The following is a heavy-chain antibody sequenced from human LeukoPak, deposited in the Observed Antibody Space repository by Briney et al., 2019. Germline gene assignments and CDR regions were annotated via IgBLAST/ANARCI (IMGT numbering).Heavy chain of an antibody. Sequence: PGRSLRLSCAASGFTFSSYVMHWVRQAPGKGLEWVSYISRSSSTIYYADSVKGRFTISRDNAKNSLYLQMNSLRDEDTAVYYCARDGDGGLGSDYWGQGTLVTV. CDR2: ISRSSSTI. D-gene: IGHD4-23*01. V-gene: IGHV3-48*02. J-gene: IGHJ4*02. CDR1: GFTFSSYV. CDR3: ARDGDGGLGSDY.